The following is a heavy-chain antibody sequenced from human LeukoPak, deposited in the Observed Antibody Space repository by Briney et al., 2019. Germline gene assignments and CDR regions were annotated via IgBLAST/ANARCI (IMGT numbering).Heavy chain of an antibody. D-gene: IGHD3-3*01. CDR1: GFPFSSLG. Sequence: GGSLRLSCAVSGFPFSSLGINWVRQTPGRGLEWLANIRPDGSEQYYVDSVRGRFTISRDNAKNSVYLDMNNLRVDDTGVYYSSGLYTSWSQSANWGQGTLVSVSS. CDR3: SGLYTSWSQSAN. J-gene: IGHJ4*02. V-gene: IGHV3-7*01. CDR2: IRPDGSEQ.